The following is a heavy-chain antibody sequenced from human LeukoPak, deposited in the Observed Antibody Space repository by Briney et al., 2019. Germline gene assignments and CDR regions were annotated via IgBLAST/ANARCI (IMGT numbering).Heavy chain of an antibody. CDR3: ARQEEPPYYDFWSGYYTGYFDY. D-gene: IGHD3-3*01. V-gene: IGHV4-30-2*01. CDR2: IYHSGST. CDR1: GGSISSGGYS. Sequence: PSQTLSLTCAVSGGSISSGGYSWSWIRQPPGKGLEWIGYIYHSGSTYYNPSLKSRVTISVDRSKNQFSLKLSSVTAADTAVYYCARQEEPPYYDFWSGYYTGYFDYWGQGTLVTVSS. J-gene: IGHJ4*02.